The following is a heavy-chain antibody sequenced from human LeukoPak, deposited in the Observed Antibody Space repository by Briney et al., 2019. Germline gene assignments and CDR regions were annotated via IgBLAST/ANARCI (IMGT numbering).Heavy chain of an antibody. CDR3: AKGRSGWYEGLDY. J-gene: IGHJ4*02. V-gene: IGHV3-23*01. CDR2: ISHGGDSA. D-gene: IGHD6-19*01. CDR1: GFTFSNYD. Sequence: GGSLRLSCTASGFTFSNYDMTWVRQAPGKGLEWVSVISHGGDSAWYADSVKGRFTISRDNSKSTLFLQMNSLRADDTAIYYCAKGRSGWYEGLDYWGQGILVTVSS.